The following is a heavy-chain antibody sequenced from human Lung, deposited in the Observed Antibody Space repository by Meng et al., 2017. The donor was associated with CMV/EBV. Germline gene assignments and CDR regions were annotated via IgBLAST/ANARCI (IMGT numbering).Heavy chain of an antibody. D-gene: IGHD3-3*01. J-gene: IGHJ6*04. CDR1: GFTFRSYE. V-gene: IGHV3-48*03. CDR3: ARDKSGPFTIPYYYYGMDV. CDR2: ISSSGDII. Sequence: GGSXRLXCAASGFTFRSYEMNWVRQAPGMGLEWVSYISSSGDIIYYADSVKGRFSISRDNAKNSLYLQMSSLRADDTAVYYCARDKSGPFTIPYYYYGMDVWXKGTTVTVSS.